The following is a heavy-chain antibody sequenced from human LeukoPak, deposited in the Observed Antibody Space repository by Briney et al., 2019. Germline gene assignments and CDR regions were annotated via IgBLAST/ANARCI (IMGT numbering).Heavy chain of an antibody. CDR2: ISSTGGTT. CDR3: ARDFQQWLG. Sequence: QSGGSLRLSCAASGITFSSYGMSWVRQAPGKGLEWVSSISSTGGTTYYADSVKGRFTISRDNAKNSLYLQMNSLRAEDTAVYYCARDFQQWLGGGQGTLVTVSS. J-gene: IGHJ4*02. CDR1: GITFSSYG. D-gene: IGHD6-19*01. V-gene: IGHV3-48*01.